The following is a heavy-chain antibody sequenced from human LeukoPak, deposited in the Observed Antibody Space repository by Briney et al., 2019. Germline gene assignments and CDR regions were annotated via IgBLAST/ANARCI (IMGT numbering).Heavy chain of an antibody. CDR2: INPNSGAT. Sequence: RASVKVSCKASGYTFTGYYIHWVRRAPGQGLEWMGWINPNSGATAYAQNLQGRVTMTSDMSIRTVYMELSSLRSDDTAMYYCAVVLMGVTTDYWGQGTLVTVSS. V-gene: IGHV1-2*02. CDR3: AVVLMGVTTDY. J-gene: IGHJ4*02. D-gene: IGHD1-26*01. CDR1: GYTFTGYY.